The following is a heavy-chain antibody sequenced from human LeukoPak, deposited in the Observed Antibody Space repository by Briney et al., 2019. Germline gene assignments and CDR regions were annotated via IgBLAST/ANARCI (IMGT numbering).Heavy chain of an antibody. J-gene: IGHJ4*02. CDR1: GFTFSSYA. V-gene: IGHV3-30-3*01. CDR2: ISYDGSNK. Sequence: PGGSLRLSCAASGFTFSSYAMHWVRQAPGKGLEWVAVISYDGSNKYYADSVKGRFTISRDNSKNTLYLQTNSLRAEDTAVYYCARPTYCSSTSCYSPNDYWGQGTLVTVSS. CDR3: ARPTYCSSTSCYSPNDY. D-gene: IGHD2-2*01.